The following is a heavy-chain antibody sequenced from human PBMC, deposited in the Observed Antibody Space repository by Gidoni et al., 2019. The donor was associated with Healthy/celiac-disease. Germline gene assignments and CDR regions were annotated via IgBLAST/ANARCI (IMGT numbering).Heavy chain of an antibody. CDR3: ARVGYSYGTSTWWFDP. D-gene: IGHD5-18*01. Sequence: RQLQESGPGLVMPSQTLSLTCAVSGRSITSAGCSWRWIRQPPGKGLEWIGYIYHSGSTYYNPSLKSRVTRSVDRSKNQFSLKLSSVTGADTAVYYWARVGYSYGTSTWWFDPWGQGTLVTVSS. CDR2: IYHSGST. CDR1: GRSITSAGCS. V-gene: IGHV4-30-2*01. J-gene: IGHJ5*02.